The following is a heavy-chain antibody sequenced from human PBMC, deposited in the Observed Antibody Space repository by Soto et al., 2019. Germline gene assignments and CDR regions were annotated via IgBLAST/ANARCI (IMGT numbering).Heavy chain of an antibody. D-gene: IGHD1-20*01. CDR3: ARHLIGTTWYSDY. V-gene: IGHV5-51*01. CDR2: IFPSDSDT. J-gene: IGHJ4*02. CDR1: GYSFINHW. Sequence: EVQLVQSGAEVKKPGESLKISCKSSGYSFINHWIGWVRQMPGKGLEWMGIIFPSDSDTRYSPSFQGQVTISADKSINTAYLQCSSLKASDTAMYYCARHLIGTTWYSDYWGQGTLVTVSS.